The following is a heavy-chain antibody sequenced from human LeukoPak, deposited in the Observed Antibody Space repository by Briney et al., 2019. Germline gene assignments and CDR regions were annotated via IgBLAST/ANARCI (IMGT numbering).Heavy chain of an antibody. V-gene: IGHV3-23*01. CDR1: GFTFSSFA. D-gene: IGHD3-22*01. CDR3: VKGPFFHYDASGYNYFDY. CDR2: ISGSGGMT. Sequence: GGSLRLSCAASGFTFSSFAMGWVRQAPGKGLEWVSAISGSGGMTYSADSVKGRFSISRDNSNNTLYLQMNSLRAEDTAIYYCVKGPFFHYDASGYNYFDYWGQGTLVTVSS. J-gene: IGHJ4*02.